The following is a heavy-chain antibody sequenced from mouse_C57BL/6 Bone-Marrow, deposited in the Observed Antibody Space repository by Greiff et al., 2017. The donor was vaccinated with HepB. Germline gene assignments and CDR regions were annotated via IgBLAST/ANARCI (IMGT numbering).Heavy chain of an antibody. D-gene: IGHD2-2*01. CDR3: VGYGYDGFDY. J-gene: IGHJ2*01. CDR1: GYTFPSYW. CDR2: IDPNSGGT. V-gene: IGHV1-72*01. Sequence: RLRRSGPKLVRLGASGRRSCKASGYTFPSYWMPWVKQRPGRGLGWIGRIDPNSGGTKYNEKFKSKATLTVDKPSSTAYMQLSSLTSEDSAVYYCVGYGYDGFDYWGQGTTLTVSS.